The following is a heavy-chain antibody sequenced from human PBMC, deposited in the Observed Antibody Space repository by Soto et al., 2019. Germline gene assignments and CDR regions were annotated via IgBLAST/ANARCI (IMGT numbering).Heavy chain of an antibody. CDR2: IKQDGSEK. D-gene: IGHD4-17*01. J-gene: IGHJ4*02. CDR1: GFTFSSYW. V-gene: IGHV3-7*03. CDR3: ARAQALGNTVTTWVDY. Sequence: EVQLVESGGGLVQPGGSLRLSCAASGFTFSSYWMSWVRQAPGKGLEWVANIKQDGSEKYYVDSVKGRFTISRDNAKNSLYLQMNSLRAEDTAVYYCARAQALGNTVTTWVDYWGQGTLVTVSS.